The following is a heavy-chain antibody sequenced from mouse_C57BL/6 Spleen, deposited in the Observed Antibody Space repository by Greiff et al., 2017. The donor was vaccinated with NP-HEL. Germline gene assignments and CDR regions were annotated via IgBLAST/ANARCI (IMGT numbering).Heavy chain of an antibody. CDR2: IDPSDSYT. V-gene: IGHV1-50*01. Sequence: QVQLQQPGAELVKPGASVKLSCKASGYTFTSYWMQWVKQRPGQGLEWIGEIDPSDSYTNYNQKFKGKATLTVDTSSSTAYMQLSSLTSEDSAVYYCARGRDYGSSYSDYWGQGTTLTVSS. J-gene: IGHJ2*01. D-gene: IGHD1-1*01. CDR3: ARGRDYGSSYSDY. CDR1: GYTFTSYW.